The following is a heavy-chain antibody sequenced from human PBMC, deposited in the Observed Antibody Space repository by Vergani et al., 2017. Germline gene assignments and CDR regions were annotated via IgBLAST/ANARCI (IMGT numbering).Heavy chain of an antibody. V-gene: IGHV3-30*02. CDR3: AKARRSTPNYFDY. CDR2: IRYDGSNK. J-gene: IGHJ4*02. D-gene: IGHD2-2*01. Sequence: QVQLVESGGGVVQPGGSLRLSCAASGFTFSSYGMHWVRQAPGKGLEWVAFIRYDGSNKYYADFVKGRFTISRDNSKNTLYLQMNSLRAEDTAVYYCAKARRSTPNYFDYWGQGTLVTVSS. CDR1: GFTFSSYG.